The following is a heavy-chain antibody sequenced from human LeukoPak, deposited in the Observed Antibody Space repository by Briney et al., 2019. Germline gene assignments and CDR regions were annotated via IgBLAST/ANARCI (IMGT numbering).Heavy chain of an antibody. V-gene: IGHV3-21*01. CDR3: ARDKLAVAGSADY. CDR1: GFTFSSYS. Sequence: GGSLRLSCAASGFTFSSYSMNWVRQAPGKGLEWVSSISSSSYIYYADSVKGRFTISRDNAKNSLYLQMNSLRAEDTAVYYCARDKLAVAGSADYWGQGTLVTVSS. D-gene: IGHD6-19*01. J-gene: IGHJ4*02. CDR2: ISSSSYI.